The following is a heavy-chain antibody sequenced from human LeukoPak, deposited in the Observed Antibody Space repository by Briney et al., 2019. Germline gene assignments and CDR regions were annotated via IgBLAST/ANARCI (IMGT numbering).Heavy chain of an antibody. V-gene: IGHV3-23*01. CDR3: ARLSIDYYGSGSYLGY. CDR2: ISGSGDTT. J-gene: IGHJ4*02. CDR1: GFTFSSYA. Sequence: PGGSLRLSCAASGFTFSSYAMSWVRQAPGKGLEWVSVISGSGDTTNYADSVKGRFTISRDNSKNTLYLQMNSLRAEDTAVYYCARLSIDYYGSGSYLGYWGQGTLVTVSS. D-gene: IGHD3-10*01.